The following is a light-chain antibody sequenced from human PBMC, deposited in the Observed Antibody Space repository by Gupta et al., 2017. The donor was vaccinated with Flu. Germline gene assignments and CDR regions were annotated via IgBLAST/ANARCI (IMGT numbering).Light chain of an antibody. CDR3: QQRVNWPIS. CDR1: QSVSTN. J-gene: IGKJ3*01. V-gene: IGKV3-11*01. Sequence: PATLSLSPGERATLSCRASQSVSTNLAWYQQKPGQDPRLLIYDASNRATGIPARFGGSGSGTDFTLTISSLEPEDFAVYYCQQRVNWPISFGHGTKVDIK. CDR2: DAS.